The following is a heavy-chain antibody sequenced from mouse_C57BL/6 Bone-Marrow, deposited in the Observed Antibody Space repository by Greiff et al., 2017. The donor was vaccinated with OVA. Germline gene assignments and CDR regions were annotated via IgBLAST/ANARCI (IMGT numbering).Heavy chain of an antibody. Sequence: QVHVKQSGAELARPGASVKLSCKASGYTFTSYGISWVKQRTGQGLEWIGEIYPRSGNTYYNEKFKGKATLTADKSSSTAYMELRSLTSEDSAVYFCARYYYGSSSYFDYWGQGTTLTVSS. CDR1: GYTFTSYG. J-gene: IGHJ2*01. CDR3: ARYYYGSSSYFDY. CDR2: IYPRSGNT. V-gene: IGHV1-81*01. D-gene: IGHD1-1*01.